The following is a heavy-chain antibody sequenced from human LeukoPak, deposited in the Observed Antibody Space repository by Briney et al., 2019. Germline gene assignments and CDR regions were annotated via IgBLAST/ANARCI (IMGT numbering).Heavy chain of an antibody. CDR3: ARVSLSGRDFQH. Sequence: SVKVSCKASGGTFGNLAISWVRQAPGQGLEWMGGIIPIFGTANYAQKFQGRVTITTDESTSTAYMELSSLRSEDTAVYYCARVSLSGRDFQHWGQGTLVTVSS. J-gene: IGHJ1*01. CDR1: GGTFGNLA. D-gene: IGHD5-12*01. CDR2: IIPIFGTA. V-gene: IGHV1-69*05.